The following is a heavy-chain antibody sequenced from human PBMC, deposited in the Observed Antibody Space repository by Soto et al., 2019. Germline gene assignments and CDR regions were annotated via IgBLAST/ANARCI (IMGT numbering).Heavy chain of an antibody. Sequence: ESLKISCKGFGYSFTSYWIGWVSQMPGKGLEWMGIIYPGDSDTRYSPSFQGQVTISADKSISTAYLQWSSLKASDTAMYYCAISYSSSPYYFDYWGQGTLVTVSS. D-gene: IGHD6-6*01. V-gene: IGHV5-51*01. CDR2: IYPGDSDT. J-gene: IGHJ4*02. CDR3: AISYSSSPYYFDY. CDR1: GYSFTSYW.